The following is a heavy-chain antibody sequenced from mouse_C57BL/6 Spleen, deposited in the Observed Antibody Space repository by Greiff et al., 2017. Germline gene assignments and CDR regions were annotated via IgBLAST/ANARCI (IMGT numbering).Heavy chain of an antibody. CDR1: GYTFTSYW. D-gene: IGHD4-1*01. CDR3: ASSLTSWFAY. J-gene: IGHJ3*01. Sequence: VQLQQSGAELVQPGASVKLSCKASGYTFTSYWMHWVKQRPGQSLEWIGMIHPNSGSTNYNEKFKSKATLTVDKSSSTAYMQLSSLTSEDSAVYYCASSLTSWFAYWGQGTLGTVSA. CDR2: IHPNSGST. V-gene: IGHV1-64*01.